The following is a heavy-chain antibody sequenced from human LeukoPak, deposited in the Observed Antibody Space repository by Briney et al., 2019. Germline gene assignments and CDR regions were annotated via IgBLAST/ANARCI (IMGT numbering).Heavy chain of an antibody. Sequence: ASVKVSCKASGYTFTGYYMHWVRQAPGQGLEWMGWISAYNGNTNYAQKLQGRVTMTTDTSTSTAYMELGSLRSDDTAVYYCARGPGWFGELYHDYWGQGTLVTVSS. J-gene: IGHJ4*02. V-gene: IGHV1-18*04. CDR1: GYTFTGYY. CDR2: ISAYNGNT. D-gene: IGHD3-10*01. CDR3: ARGPGWFGELYHDY.